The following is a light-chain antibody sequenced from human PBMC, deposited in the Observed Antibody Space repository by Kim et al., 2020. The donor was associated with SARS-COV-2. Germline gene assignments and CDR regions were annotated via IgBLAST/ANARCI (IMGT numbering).Light chain of an antibody. CDR3: GTWDSSLSAPFV. J-gene: IGLJ1*01. CDR2: DND. CDR1: TCDIGNNY. V-gene: IGLV1-51*01. Sequence: QEVTVACSGGTCDIGNNYASWYQNLPGTAPKLLIHDNDKRPSGIPDRFSASKSGTSATLGITGLQTGDEADYYCGTWDSSLSAPFVFGTGTKVTVL.